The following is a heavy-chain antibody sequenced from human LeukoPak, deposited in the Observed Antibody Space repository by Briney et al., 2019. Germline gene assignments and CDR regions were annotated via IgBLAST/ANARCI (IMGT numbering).Heavy chain of an antibody. CDR2: FDPEDGET. CDR1: GYTLTELS. V-gene: IGHV1-24*01. J-gene: IGHJ4*02. D-gene: IGHD5-12*01. Sequence: ASVKVSCKVSGYTLTELSMHWVRQAPGKGLEWMGGFDPEDGETIYAQKFQGRVTMTEDTSTDTAYMELSSLRAEDTAVYYCARVYSGYDRRVPDCWGQGTLVTVSS. CDR3: ARVYSGYDRRVPDC.